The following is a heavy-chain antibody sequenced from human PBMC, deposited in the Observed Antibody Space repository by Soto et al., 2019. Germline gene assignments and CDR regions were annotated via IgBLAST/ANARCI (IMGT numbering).Heavy chain of an antibody. CDR3: ARDGGSSGVDY. J-gene: IGHJ4*02. Sequence: GGSLRLSCAASGFTFSSYWMHWVRQAPEKGLEWVSVIYSGGTTYYSDSVKGRFTISRDNSKNTLYLQMNSLRAEDTAVYYCARDGGSSGVDYWGQGTLVTVSS. CDR2: IYSGGTT. CDR1: GFTFSSYW. D-gene: IGHD6-19*01. V-gene: IGHV3-53*01.